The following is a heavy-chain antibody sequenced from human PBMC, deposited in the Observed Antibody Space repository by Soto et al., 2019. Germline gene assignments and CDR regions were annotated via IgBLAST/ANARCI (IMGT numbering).Heavy chain of an antibody. V-gene: IGHV1-69*01. CDR3: ARVEGLGYCSGGSCYSGDY. J-gene: IGHJ4*02. CDR2: IIPIFGTA. CDR1: GGTFSSYA. D-gene: IGHD2-15*01. Sequence: QVQLVQSGAEVKKPGSSVKVSCKASGGTFSSYAISWVRQAPGQGLEWMGGIIPIFGTANYAQKFQGRVTITADESTSTAYMELSSLRSEGTAVYYCARVEGLGYCSGGSCYSGDYWGQGTLVTVSS.